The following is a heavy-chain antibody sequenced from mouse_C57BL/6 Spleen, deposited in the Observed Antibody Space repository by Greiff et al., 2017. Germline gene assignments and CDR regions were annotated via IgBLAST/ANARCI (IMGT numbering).Heavy chain of an antibody. J-gene: IGHJ2*01. Sequence: QVQLQQSGAELVRPGTSVKVSCKASGYAFTNYLIEWVKQRPGQGLEWIGVINPGSGGTNYNEKFKGKATLTADKSSSTAYMQLSSLTSEDSAVYFCARMDDYGYYFDYWGQGTTLPVSS. V-gene: IGHV1-54*01. D-gene: IGHD2-4*01. CDR3: ARMDDYGYYFDY. CDR1: GYAFTNYL. CDR2: INPGSGGT.